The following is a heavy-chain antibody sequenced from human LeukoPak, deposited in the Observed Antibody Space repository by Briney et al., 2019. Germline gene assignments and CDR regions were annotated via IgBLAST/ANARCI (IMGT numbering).Heavy chain of an antibody. D-gene: IGHD6-13*01. V-gene: IGHV3-7*01. CDR2: IKQDGSER. J-gene: IGHJ4*02. CDR1: GFTFSNYW. Sequence: PGGSLRLSCAASGFTFSNYWMSWVRQAPGKGLEWVASIKQDGSERYYVDSVKGRFTISRDSAKNSLYLQMNSLRAGDTAVFYCARVQYSSSWFVDYWGQGTLVTVSS. CDR3: ARVQYSSSWFVDY.